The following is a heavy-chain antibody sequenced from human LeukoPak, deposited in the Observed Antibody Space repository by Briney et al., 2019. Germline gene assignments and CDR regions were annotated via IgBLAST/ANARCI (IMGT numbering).Heavy chain of an antibody. CDR2: ISSSSSYT. Sequence: GGSLGLSCAASGFTFSDYYMSWIRQAPGKGLEWVSYISSSSSYTNYADSVKGRFTISRDNAKNSLYLQMSGLRAEDTAVYYCATSAHIEVGTAPPPDYWGQGTLVTVTS. J-gene: IGHJ4*02. CDR3: ATSAHIEVGTAPPPDY. D-gene: IGHD2-21*02. CDR1: GFTFSDYY. V-gene: IGHV3-11*06.